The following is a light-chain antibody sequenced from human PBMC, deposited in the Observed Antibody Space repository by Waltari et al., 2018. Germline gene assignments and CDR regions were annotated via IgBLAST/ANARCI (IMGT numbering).Light chain of an antibody. J-gene: IGKJ2*01. CDR1: QSVSSN. Sequence: EIVMTQSPVTLSVSPGERATLSCRARQSVSSNLAWYQQIPGQAPKLLIYGTSKRATGIPARFSGSGSGTDFTLTISSLQSEDSAVYFCQQYASWPPRYTFGQGTKLEIK. V-gene: IGKV3-15*01. CDR2: GTS. CDR3: QQYASWPPRYT.